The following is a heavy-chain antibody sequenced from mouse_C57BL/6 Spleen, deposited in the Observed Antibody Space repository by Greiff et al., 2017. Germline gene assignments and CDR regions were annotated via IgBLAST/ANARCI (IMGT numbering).Heavy chain of an antibody. CDR3: ARGDSVGRFFFDY. CDR1: GYTFTSYW. D-gene: IGHD4-1*01. Sequence: VQLQQSGAELVRPGSSVKLSCKASGYTFTSYWLDWVKQRPGQGLEWIGNIYPSDSETHYNQKFKDKATLTVDKSSSTAYMQLSSLTSEDSAVYYCARGDSVGRFFFDYWGQGTTLTVSS. V-gene: IGHV1-61*01. CDR2: IYPSDSET. J-gene: IGHJ2*01.